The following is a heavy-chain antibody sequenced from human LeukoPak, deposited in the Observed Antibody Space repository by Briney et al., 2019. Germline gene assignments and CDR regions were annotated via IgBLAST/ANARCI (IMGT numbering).Heavy chain of an antibody. J-gene: IGHJ4*02. CDR1: GFIFSGSW. CDR2: IKKDGSEK. D-gene: IGHD2-15*01. V-gene: IGHV3-7*03. Sequence: GGSLRLSCTASGFIFSGSWMAWIRQAPGKGLEWVAIIKKDGSEKYYVDSMKGRFTISRDNAKNSLFLQMNSLRAEDTAIYYCTTDTWYSAGHWGQGTLVTISS. CDR3: TTDTWYSAGH.